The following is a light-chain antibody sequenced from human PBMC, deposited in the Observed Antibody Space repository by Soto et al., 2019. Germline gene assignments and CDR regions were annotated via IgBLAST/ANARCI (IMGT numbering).Light chain of an antibody. CDR3: ISYAGINNLGV. CDR1: SSDVGGYKY. CDR2: EVN. Sequence: QSALTQPPSASGSPGQSVTISCTGTSSDVGGYKYVSWYQQHPGKAPKLMIFEVNKRPSGVTDRFSGSKSGNTASLAVSGLQAEDEANYYCISYAGINNLGVFGTGTKLTVL. V-gene: IGLV2-8*01. J-gene: IGLJ1*01.